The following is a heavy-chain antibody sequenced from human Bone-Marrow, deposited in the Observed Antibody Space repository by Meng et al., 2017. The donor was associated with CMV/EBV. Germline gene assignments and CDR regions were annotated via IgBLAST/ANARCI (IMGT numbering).Heavy chain of an antibody. Sequence: SVKVSCKASGYTFTSYGISWVRQAPGQGLEWMGGIIPIFGTANYAQKFQGRVTITTDESTSTAYMELSSLRSEDTAVYYCARVVVPAAIMYGEGIDYYYGMDVWGQGTTVTVSS. J-gene: IGHJ6*01. CDR2: IIPIFGTA. CDR1: GYTFTSYG. V-gene: IGHV1-69*05. D-gene: IGHD2-2*02. CDR3: ARVVVPAAIMYGEGIDYYYGMDV.